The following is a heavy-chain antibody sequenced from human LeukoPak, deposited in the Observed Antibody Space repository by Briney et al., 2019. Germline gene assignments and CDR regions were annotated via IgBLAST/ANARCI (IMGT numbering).Heavy chain of an antibody. V-gene: IGHV4-61*02. D-gene: IGHD5-12*01. J-gene: IGHJ4*01. CDR3: ARELAGYGKLDY. Sequence: SQTLSLTCTVSGGSISSCCYFWSWIRQPAGKGLEWIGRIYTSGSTNYNPSLKSRVTISPDTSKNQFSLKLSSVTAADTAVYYCARELAGYGKLDYWGQGILVTVSS. CDR2: IYTSGST. CDR1: GGSISSCCYF.